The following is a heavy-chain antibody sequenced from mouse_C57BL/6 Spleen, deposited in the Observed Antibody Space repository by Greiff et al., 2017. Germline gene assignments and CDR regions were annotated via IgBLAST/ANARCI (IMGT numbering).Heavy chain of an antibody. CDR1: GYTFTDYE. V-gene: IGHV1-15*01. CDR3: TLDRD. CDR2: IDPETGGT. J-gene: IGHJ2*01. Sequence: QVQLQQSGAELVRPGASVTLSCKASGYTFTDYEMHWVKQTPVHGLEWIGAIDPETGGTAYNQKFKGKAILTAYKSSSTAYMELRSLTSDDSSVYYCTLDRDWGQGTTLTVSS.